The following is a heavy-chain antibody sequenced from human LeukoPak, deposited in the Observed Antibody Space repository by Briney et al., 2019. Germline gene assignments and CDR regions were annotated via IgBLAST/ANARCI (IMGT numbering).Heavy chain of an antibody. CDR1: GFTFSSHS. CDR2: VKEDGSEK. D-gene: IGHD3-22*01. Sequence: GGSLRLSCAASGFTFSSHSMSWVRQAPGKGLEWVANVKEDGSEKNYVDSVKGRFTISRDNAISSPYLQMNSLRAEDTAVYFCARLLHYESSGYRPVDCWGQGTLVTVSS. J-gene: IGHJ4*02. CDR3: ARLLHYESSGYRPVDC. V-gene: IGHV3-7*01.